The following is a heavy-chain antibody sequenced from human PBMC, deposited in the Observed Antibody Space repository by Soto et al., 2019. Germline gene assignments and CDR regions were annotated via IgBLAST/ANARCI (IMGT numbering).Heavy chain of an antibody. V-gene: IGHV4-59*01. CDR3: ARDIIAYKPGDYYYYYGMDV. CDR2: IYYSGST. Sequence: QVQLQESGPGLVKPSETLSLTCTVSGGSISSYYWSWIRQPPGKGLEWIGYIYYSGSTNYNPSLKRRVTISVDTSKNQSSLKLSSVTAADTAVYYCARDIIAYKPGDYYYYYGMDVWGQGTTVTVSS. D-gene: IGHD1-1*01. CDR1: GGSISSYY. J-gene: IGHJ6*02.